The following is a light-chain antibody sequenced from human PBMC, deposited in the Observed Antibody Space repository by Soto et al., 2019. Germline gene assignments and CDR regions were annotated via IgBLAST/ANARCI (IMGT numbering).Light chain of an antibody. CDR1: QSVSSSH. Sequence: DIVLTQSPGTLSLPPGERAILSCSASQSVSSSHLAWYQQKPGQAPRLLIYGASSRATGIPDRFSGSGSGTDFTLTISRLESEDFAVYYCQQYGTSPPALTFGGGTNVEIK. CDR2: GAS. J-gene: IGKJ4*01. V-gene: IGKV3-20*01. CDR3: QQYGTSPPALT.